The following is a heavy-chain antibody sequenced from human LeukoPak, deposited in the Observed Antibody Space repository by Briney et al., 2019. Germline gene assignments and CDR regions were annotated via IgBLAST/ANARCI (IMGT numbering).Heavy chain of an antibody. Sequence: GGSLRLSCAASGFTFSSYAMSWVRQAPGKGLEWVGRIKSKTDGGTTDYAAPVKGRFTISRDDSKNTLYLQMNSLKTEDTAVYYCTTTVPLNKNPPLNQAKLRSQPDYWGQGTMVTVS. CDR3: TTTVPLNKNPPLNQAKLRSQPDY. CDR2: IKSKTDGGTT. V-gene: IGHV3-15*01. CDR1: GFTFSSYA. D-gene: IGHD3-3*01. J-gene: IGHJ4*02.